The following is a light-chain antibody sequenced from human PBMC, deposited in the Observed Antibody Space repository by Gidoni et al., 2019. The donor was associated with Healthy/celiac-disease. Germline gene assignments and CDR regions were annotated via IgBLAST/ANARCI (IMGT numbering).Light chain of an antibody. CDR2: QDS. J-gene: IGLJ3*02. Sequence: SYELTQPPSVSVSPGQTASLTCSGDKLGDKYACWYQQKPGQSPVLVIYQDSKRPSGIPERFSGSNSGNTATLTISGTQAMDEADYYCQAWDSSTGWVFGGGTKLTVL. CDR1: KLGDKY. V-gene: IGLV3-1*01. CDR3: QAWDSSTGWV.